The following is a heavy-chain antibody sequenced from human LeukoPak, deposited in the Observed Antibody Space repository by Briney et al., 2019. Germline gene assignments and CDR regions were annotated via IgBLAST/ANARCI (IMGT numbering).Heavy chain of an antibody. D-gene: IGHD6-19*01. Sequence: SETLSLTCAVYGGSFSGYYWSWIRQPPGKGLEGIGEINHSGSTNYNPSLKSRVTISVDTSKNQFSLKLSSVTAADTAVYYCAGYSSGHNWFDPWGQGTLVTVSS. J-gene: IGHJ5*02. CDR3: AGYSSGHNWFDP. CDR2: INHSGST. V-gene: IGHV4-34*01. CDR1: GGSFSGYY.